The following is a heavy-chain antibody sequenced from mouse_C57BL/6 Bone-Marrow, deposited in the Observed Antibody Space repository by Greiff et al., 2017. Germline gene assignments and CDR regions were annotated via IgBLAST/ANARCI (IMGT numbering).Heavy chain of an antibody. CDR1: GYTFTSYW. CDR3: ARSLSYAMDY. D-gene: IGHD6-5*01. Sequence: QVQLQQPGAELVKPGASVKLSCKASGYTFTSYWMHWVTQRPGQGLEWIGMIHPNSGSTNYNEKFKSKATLTVDKSSSTAYMQLSSLTSEDFAVYYCARSLSYAMDYWGQGTSVTVSS. CDR2: IHPNSGST. J-gene: IGHJ4*01. V-gene: IGHV1-64*01.